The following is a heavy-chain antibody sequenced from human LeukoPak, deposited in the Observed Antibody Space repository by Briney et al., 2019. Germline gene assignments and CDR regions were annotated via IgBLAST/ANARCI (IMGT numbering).Heavy chain of an antibody. CDR3: AREGLAALAKNWFDP. Sequence: ASVKVSCKASGYTFTGYYMHWVRQAPGQGLEWMGWINPNSGGTNYAQKFQGRVTMTRDTSISTAYMELSRLRSDDTAVYYCAREGLAALAKNWFDPWGQGTLVTVSS. D-gene: IGHD6-6*01. CDR1: GYTFTGYY. V-gene: IGHV1-2*02. CDR2: INPNSGGT. J-gene: IGHJ5*02.